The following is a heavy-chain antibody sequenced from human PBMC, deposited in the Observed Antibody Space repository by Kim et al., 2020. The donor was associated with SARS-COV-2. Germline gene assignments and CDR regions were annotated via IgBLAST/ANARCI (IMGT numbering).Heavy chain of an antibody. D-gene: IGHD6-19*01. V-gene: IGHV3-21*01. J-gene: IGHJ4*02. CDR3: ARVHSSGWFPPYYFDY. Sequence: SVKGRFTISRDNAKSSLYLQMNSLRAEDTAVYYCARVHSSGWFPPYYFDYWGQGTLVTVSS.